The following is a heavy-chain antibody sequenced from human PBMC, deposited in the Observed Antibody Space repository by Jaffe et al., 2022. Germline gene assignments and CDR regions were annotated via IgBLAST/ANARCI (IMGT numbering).Heavy chain of an antibody. J-gene: IGHJ6*03. CDR1: GGSISSSSYY. CDR2: FHYRGNT. Sequence: QLQLQESGPGLVKPSETLSLTCTVSGGSISSSSYYWGWIRQPPGKGLEWIGSFHYRGNTYYDPSLESRVTLSLDTSKNQFSLTLSSVTAADTAVYYCARHAGTTYNHYYMDVWGKGTTVTVSS. D-gene: IGHD1-7*01. CDR3: ARHAGTTYNHYYMDV. V-gene: IGHV4-39*01.